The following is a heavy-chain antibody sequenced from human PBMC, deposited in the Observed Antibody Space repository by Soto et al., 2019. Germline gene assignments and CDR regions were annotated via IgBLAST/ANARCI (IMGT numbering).Heavy chain of an antibody. D-gene: IGHD2-15*01. CDR3: AKDLPRYCSGGSCYSNWFDP. Sequence: PGGSLRLSCAASGFTFSSYAMSWVRQAPGKGLEWVSAISGSGGSTYYADSVKGRFTISRDNSKNTLYLQMNSLRAEDTAVYYCAKDLPRYCSGGSCYSNWFDPWGQGTLVTVSS. CDR1: GFTFSSYA. CDR2: ISGSGGST. V-gene: IGHV3-23*01. J-gene: IGHJ5*02.